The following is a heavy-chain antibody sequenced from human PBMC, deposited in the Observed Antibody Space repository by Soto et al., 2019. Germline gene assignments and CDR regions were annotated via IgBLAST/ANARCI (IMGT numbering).Heavy chain of an antibody. Sequence: SETLSLTCAVYGGSFSGYYWSWIRQPPGKGLEWIGEINHSGSTNYNPSLKSRVTISVDTSKNQFSLKLSAVTAADTAVYYCARGARNYYGSGSVYFDYWGQGTLVTVSS. CDR3: ARGARNYYGSGSVYFDY. CDR2: INHSGST. V-gene: IGHV4-34*01. J-gene: IGHJ4*02. CDR1: GGSFSGYY. D-gene: IGHD3-10*01.